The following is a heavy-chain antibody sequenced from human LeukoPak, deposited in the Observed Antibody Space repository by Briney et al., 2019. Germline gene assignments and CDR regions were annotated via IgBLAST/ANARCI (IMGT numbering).Heavy chain of an antibody. Sequence: GGSLRPSCAASGFTFDDYGMSWVRHAPGKGLEWVSGISDSGGNTYYADSVKGRFTISRDNSKNTLYLQMNSLRAEDTAVYYCARGSGTFDYWGQGTLVTVSS. CDR2: ISDSGGNT. D-gene: IGHD1-14*01. V-gene: IGHV3-23*01. CDR3: ARGSGTFDY. J-gene: IGHJ4*02. CDR1: GFTFDDYG.